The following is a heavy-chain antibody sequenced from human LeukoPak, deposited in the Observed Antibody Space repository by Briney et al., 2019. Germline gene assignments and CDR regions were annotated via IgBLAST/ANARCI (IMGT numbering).Heavy chain of an antibody. V-gene: IGHV4-39*07. Sequence: SETLSLTCTVSGGSISSSSYYWGWIRQPPGKGLEWIGSIYYSGSTYYNPSLKSRVTISVDTSKNQFSLKLNSVTAADTAVYYCARNAYYSADYWGQGTLVTVSS. J-gene: IGHJ4*02. CDR1: GGSISSSSYY. CDR3: ARNAYYSADY. D-gene: IGHD2/OR15-2a*01. CDR2: IYYSGST.